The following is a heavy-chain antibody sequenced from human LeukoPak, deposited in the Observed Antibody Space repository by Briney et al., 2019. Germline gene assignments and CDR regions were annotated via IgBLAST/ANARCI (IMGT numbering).Heavy chain of an antibody. CDR1: GYTFTSYD. D-gene: IGHD4-11*01. J-gene: IGHJ5*02. Sequence: ASVKVSCKASGYTFTSYDINWVRQATGQGLEWMGWMNPNSGNTGYAQKFQGRVTMTRNTSISTAYMELSSLRSEDTAVSYCAREMGNYGEENWFDPRGQGTLVTVSS. V-gene: IGHV1-8*01. CDR2: MNPNSGNT. CDR3: AREMGNYGEENWFDP.